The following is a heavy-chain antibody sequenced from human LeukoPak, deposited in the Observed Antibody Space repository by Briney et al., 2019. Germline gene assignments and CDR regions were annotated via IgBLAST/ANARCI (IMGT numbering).Heavy chain of an antibody. V-gene: IGHV4-34*01. CDR3: ARYAIFGVVTPLFDP. Sequence: SETLSLTCAVYGGSFSGYYWSWIRQPPGKGLEWIGEINHSGSTNYNPSLKSRVTISVDTSRNQFSLKLSSVTAADTAVYYCARYAIFGVVTPLFDPWGQGSLVTVSS. D-gene: IGHD3-3*01. J-gene: IGHJ5*02. CDR2: INHSGST. CDR1: GGSFSGYY.